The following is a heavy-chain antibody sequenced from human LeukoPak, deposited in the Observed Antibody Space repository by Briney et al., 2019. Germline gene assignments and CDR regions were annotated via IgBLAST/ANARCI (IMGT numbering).Heavy chain of an antibody. CDR3: ARREYSSARSGYFDY. J-gene: IGHJ4*02. Sequence: PGGSLRLSCEASGFTFSAYAMTWVRQAPGQGLEWVSSISSSSSYIYYADSVKGRFTISRDNAKNSLYLQMNSLRAEDTAVYYCARREYSSARSGYFDYWGQGTLVTVSS. CDR1: GFTFSAYA. D-gene: IGHD6-19*01. V-gene: IGHV3-21*01. CDR2: ISSSSSYI.